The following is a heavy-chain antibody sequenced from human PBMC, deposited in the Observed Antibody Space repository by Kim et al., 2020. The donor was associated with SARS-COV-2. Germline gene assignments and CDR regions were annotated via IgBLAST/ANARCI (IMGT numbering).Heavy chain of an antibody. J-gene: IGHJ1*01. CDR2: IYSGGST. V-gene: IGHV3-66*01. Sequence: GGSLRLSCAASGFTVSSNYMSWVRQAPGKGLEWVSVIYSGGSTYYADSVKGRFTISRDNSKNTLYLQMNSLRAEDTAVYYCARSPPGYCSGGSCYRGYFQHWGQGTLVTVSS. D-gene: IGHD2-15*01. CDR3: ARSPPGYCSGGSCYRGYFQH. CDR1: GFTVSSNY.